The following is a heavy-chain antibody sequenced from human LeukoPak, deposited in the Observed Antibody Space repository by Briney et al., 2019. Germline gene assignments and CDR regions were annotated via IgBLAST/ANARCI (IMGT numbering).Heavy chain of an antibody. V-gene: IGHV3-30-3*01. Sequence: GRSLRLSCAASGFPFSSYSIHWVRQAPGKGLGWVAVISYDGSIKYYADSVKGRFTISRDNSKNTLLLQLNSLKAEDTAVYYCARDLGRSRIGVVIYWYFDLWGRGTLVTVSS. CDR3: ARDLGRSRIGVVIYWYFDL. CDR1: GFPFSSYS. D-gene: IGHD3-22*01. CDR2: ISYDGSIK. J-gene: IGHJ2*01.